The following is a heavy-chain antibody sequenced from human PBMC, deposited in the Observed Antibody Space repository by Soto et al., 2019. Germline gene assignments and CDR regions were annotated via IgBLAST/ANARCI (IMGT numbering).Heavy chain of an antibody. D-gene: IGHD3-22*01. CDR3: ARAVPRCTMIVVVQGSWFDP. CDR2: IYYSGST. J-gene: IGHJ5*02. CDR1: GGSISSGGYY. V-gene: IGHV4-31*03. Sequence: QVQLQESGPGLVKPSQTLSLTCTVSGGSISSGGYYWSWIRQHPGKGLEWIGYIYYSGSTYYNPSLKSRVTISVDTSKNQFSLKLSSVTAADKAVYYCARAVPRCTMIVVVQGSWFDPWGQGTLVTVSS.